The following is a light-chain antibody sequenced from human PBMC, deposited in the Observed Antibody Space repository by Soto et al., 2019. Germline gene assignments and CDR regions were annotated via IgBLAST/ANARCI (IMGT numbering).Light chain of an antibody. CDR1: QSVSSY. J-gene: IGKJ4*01. Sequence: EIVLTQSPGTLSLYPGERATLSCRASQSVSSYLAWYQQKPGQAPRLLIYDASNRATGIPARFSGSGSGTDFTLTISSLEPEDFAVYYCQQRSNWPLTFGGGTKVDI. CDR2: DAS. V-gene: IGKV3-11*01. CDR3: QQRSNWPLT.